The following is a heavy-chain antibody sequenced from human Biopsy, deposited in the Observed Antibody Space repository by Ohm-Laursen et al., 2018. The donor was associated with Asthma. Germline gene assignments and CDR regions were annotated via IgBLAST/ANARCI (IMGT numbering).Heavy chain of an antibody. CDR2: HDHEEGGT. CDR1: GYSITDLS. D-gene: IGHD4-17*01. V-gene: IGHV1-24*01. Sequence: ASVKASCKISGYSITDLSMHWVRQAPGHGLEWMGGHDHEEGGTVNARRFQGRVTMTEDTSTDTAYMELSSLSSDDTAVYYCASDFPKDYVRYNFQFWGQGTLVTVSS. J-gene: IGHJ4*02. CDR3: ASDFPKDYVRYNFQF.